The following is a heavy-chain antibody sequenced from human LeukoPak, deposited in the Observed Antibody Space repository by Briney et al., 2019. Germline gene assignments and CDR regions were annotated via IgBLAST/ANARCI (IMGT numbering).Heavy chain of an antibody. CDR2: IKPSGST. J-gene: IGHJ3*01. V-gene: IGHV4-34*01. CDR3: ARAGNGDDAFDL. Sequence: SETLSLTCTVYGGSFGGYYWSWIRQPPGKGLEWIGEIKPSGSTNYNPSLKSQVTISGDTSKNQFSLKLSSVTAADTAVYYCARAGNGDDAFDLWGQGTMVSVSS. CDR1: GGSFGGYY. D-gene: IGHD4-17*01.